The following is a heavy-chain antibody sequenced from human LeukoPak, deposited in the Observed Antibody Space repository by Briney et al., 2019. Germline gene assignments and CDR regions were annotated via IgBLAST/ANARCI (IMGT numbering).Heavy chain of an antibody. J-gene: IGHJ5*02. D-gene: IGHD1-26*01. V-gene: IGHV4-39*01. CDR3: SRMMGPHSPPFDP. Sequence: PSETLSLTCTVSGDSISSSTYYWGWIRQPPGKGLEWIGTIFYSGSVYYNPSLQSRVTISVDTSKNQFSMRLNSVTAADTALYFCSRMMGPHSPPFDPWGQGTLVTVSS. CDR2: IFYSGSV. CDR1: GDSISSSTYY.